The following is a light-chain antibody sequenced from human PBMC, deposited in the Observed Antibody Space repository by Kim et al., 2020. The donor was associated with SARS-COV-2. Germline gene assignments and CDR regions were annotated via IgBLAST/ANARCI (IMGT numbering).Light chain of an antibody. V-gene: IGLV3-10*01. J-gene: IGLJ2*01. CDR2: EDS. CDR3: YSTDSSGNHVV. Sequence: SYELTQPPSVSVSPGQTARITCSGDALPKIYAYWYQQKSGQAPVLVIYEDSKRPSGIPERFSGSSSGTMATLTISGAQVEDEADYYCYSTDSSGNHVVFGGGTQLTVL. CDR1: ALPKIY.